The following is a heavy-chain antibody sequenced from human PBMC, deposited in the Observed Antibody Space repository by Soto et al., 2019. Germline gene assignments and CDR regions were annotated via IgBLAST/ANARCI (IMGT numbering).Heavy chain of an antibody. Sequence: QVHLQESGPGLVKPSETLSLTCAVSGDSIKTETWWSWLRQLPGTGLEWIGEIKHTGDANANPALRSRVSMSVDRTKNQFFLNLRSVSAANTAVYFCAREGRLHWFEPWGQGTLGPVSS. CDR3: AREGRLHWFEP. J-gene: IGHJ5*01. CDR1: GDSIKTETW. V-gene: IGHV4-4*02. CDR2: IKHTGDA.